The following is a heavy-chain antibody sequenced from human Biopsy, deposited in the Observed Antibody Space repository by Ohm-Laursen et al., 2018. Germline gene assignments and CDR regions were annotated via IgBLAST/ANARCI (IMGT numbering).Heavy chain of an antibody. CDR3: ARGPHSGSHSCFDY. CDR1: GYTFTGYY. V-gene: IGHV1-69*13. D-gene: IGHD1-26*01. CDR2: IIPMFGTA. J-gene: IGHJ4*02. Sequence: GASVKVSCKASGYTFTGYYLHWVRQAPGQGLEWMGGIIPMFGTANYAQMFQGRVTISADESTSTSYMEPSSLTTGDTAIYYCARGPHSGSHSCFDYWGRGTLVTVSS.